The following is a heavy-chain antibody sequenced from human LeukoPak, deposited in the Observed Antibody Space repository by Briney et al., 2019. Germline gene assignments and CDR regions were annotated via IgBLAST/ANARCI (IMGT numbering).Heavy chain of an antibody. CDR1: GYSFTSNW. J-gene: IGHJ4*02. V-gene: IGHV5-51*01. CDR2: ISPADSDT. Sequence: GESLRISCKGSGYSFTSNWISWVRQMPGKGLEWMGIISPADSDTRYSPSFQGQVTISADKSINTAYLQWSSLKAPDTAMYYCARLGSSWQFDSWGQGTLVTVSS. CDR3: ARLGSSWQFDS. D-gene: IGHD6-13*01.